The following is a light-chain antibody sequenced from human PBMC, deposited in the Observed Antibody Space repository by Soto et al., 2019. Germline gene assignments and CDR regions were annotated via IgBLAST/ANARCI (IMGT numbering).Light chain of an antibody. CDR2: KAS. V-gene: IGKV1-5*03. J-gene: IGKJ2*01. CDR3: QQYDDYPYT. CDR1: QSISGW. Sequence: DIQMTQSPSALSASVGDRVTITCRASQSISGWLAWYQQKPGKAPNLLIYKASSLESGVPSRFSGSGSGTEFTLTISSLQPDDFATYYCQQYDDYPYTFGQGTKLEIK.